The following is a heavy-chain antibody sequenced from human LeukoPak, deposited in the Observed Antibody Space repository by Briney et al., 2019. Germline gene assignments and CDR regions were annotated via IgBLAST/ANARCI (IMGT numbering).Heavy chain of an antibody. Sequence: ASVKVSCKASGYTFTGYSMHWVRQAPGQGLEWMGRINPNSGGTNYSQKIQCMVTMTRDTSISTAYMGLSRLRSDDTAVYYCANYPLCVRQKAAYEILTGFGAFDIWGQGTMVTVSS. CDR3: ANYPLCVRQKAAYEILTGFGAFDI. CDR1: GYTFTGYS. J-gene: IGHJ3*02. D-gene: IGHD3-9*01. V-gene: IGHV1-2*06. CDR2: INPNSGGT.